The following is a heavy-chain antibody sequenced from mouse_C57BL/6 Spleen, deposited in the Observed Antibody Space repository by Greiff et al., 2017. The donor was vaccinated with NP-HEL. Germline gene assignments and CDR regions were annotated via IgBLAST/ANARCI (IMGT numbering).Heavy chain of an antibody. CDR2: IFPGSGST. Sequence: VQLQQPGAELVKPGASVKMSCKASGYTFTSYWITWVKQRPGQGLEWIGDIFPGSGSTNYNEKFKSKATLTVDTSSSKAYMQLSSLTSEDSAVYYCASSYGNPTAWFVYWGQGTLVTVSA. CDR1: GYTFTSYW. CDR3: ASSYGNPTAWFVY. V-gene: IGHV1-55*01. J-gene: IGHJ3*01. D-gene: IGHD2-1*01.